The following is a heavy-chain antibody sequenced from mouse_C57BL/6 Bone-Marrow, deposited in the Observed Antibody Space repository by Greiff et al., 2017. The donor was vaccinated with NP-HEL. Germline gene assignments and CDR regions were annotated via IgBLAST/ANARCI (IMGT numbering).Heavy chain of an antibody. V-gene: IGHV3-8*01. CDR3: ARSPLWLRRNYYAMDY. CDR2: ISYSGST. Sequence: EVQVVESGPGLAKPSQTLSLTCSVTGYSITSDYWNWFRKFPGNKLEYMGYISYSGSTYYNPSLKSRISITRDTSKNQYYLQLNSVTTEDTATYYCARSPLWLRRNYYAMDYWGQGTSVTVSS. CDR1: GYSITSDY. J-gene: IGHJ4*01. D-gene: IGHD2-2*01.